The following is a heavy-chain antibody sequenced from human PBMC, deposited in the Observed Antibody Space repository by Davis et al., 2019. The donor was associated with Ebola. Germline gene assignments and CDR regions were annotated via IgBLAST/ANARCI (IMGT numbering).Heavy chain of an antibody. D-gene: IGHD2-15*01. Sequence: PGGSLRLSCAASGFAFSTYSMNWVRQAPGKGLEWVSFISSSSNYIYYADSVKGRFTISRDNAKNSLYLQMNSVRAEDTAVYYCARDWGPTWSQVAAIDPWGQGTLVTVSS. V-gene: IGHV3-21*01. J-gene: IGHJ5*02. CDR2: ISSSSNYI. CDR1: GFAFSTYS. CDR3: ARDWGPTWSQVAAIDP.